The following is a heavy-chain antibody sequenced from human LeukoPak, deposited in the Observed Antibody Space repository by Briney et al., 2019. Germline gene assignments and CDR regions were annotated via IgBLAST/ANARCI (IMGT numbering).Heavy chain of an antibody. V-gene: IGHV3-30*18. J-gene: IGHJ4*02. CDR1: GFIFSSYS. CDR2: ISYDGSKK. CDR3: AKDFGYDSGTYLEQ. D-gene: IGHD3-10*01. Sequence: PGGSLRLSCAAAGFIFSSYSMHWVRRAPGKGLEWVAVISYDGSKKYYPESVRGRFTISRDNSKNTLFLQMSSLRAEDTAVYYCAKDFGYDSGTYLEQWGQGTLVTVSS.